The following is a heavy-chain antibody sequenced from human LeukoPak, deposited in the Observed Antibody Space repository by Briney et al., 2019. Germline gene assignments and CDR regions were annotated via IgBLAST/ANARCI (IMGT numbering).Heavy chain of an antibody. CDR3: ARGLPPRGNSDSSGYYSYYFDY. CDR1: GYTFTNYG. J-gene: IGHJ4*02. V-gene: IGHV1-18*01. Sequence: ASVTVSCTASGYTFTNYGVTWVRQAPGQGLEWMGWISAYNGNTKHAQKVQGRVTMTTDTSTSTVYMELRSLRSDDTAVYYCARGLPPRGNSDSSGYYSYYFDYWGQGSLVTVSS. CDR2: ISAYNGNT. D-gene: IGHD3-22*01.